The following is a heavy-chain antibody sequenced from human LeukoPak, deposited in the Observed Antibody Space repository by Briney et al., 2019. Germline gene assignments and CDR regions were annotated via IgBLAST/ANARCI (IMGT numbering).Heavy chain of an antibody. CDR3: ARDDSSARANY. CDR1: GFTFSNYW. Sequence: GGSLRLSCAASGFTFSNYWMHWVRHAPGKGLVWVSLINSDGSSTVYADSVKGRFTISRDNARNTLYLQMNSLRAEDTALYYCARDDSSARANYWGQGTLVTVSS. CDR2: INSDGSST. D-gene: IGHD3-22*01. V-gene: IGHV3-74*01. J-gene: IGHJ4*02.